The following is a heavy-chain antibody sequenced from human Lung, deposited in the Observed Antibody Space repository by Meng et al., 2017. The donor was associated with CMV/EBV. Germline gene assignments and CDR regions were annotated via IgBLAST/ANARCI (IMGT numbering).Heavy chain of an antibody. CDR2: INAYNGNT. CDR3: ARVEVGITSGDY. J-gene: IGHJ4*02. CDR1: GYTFTNYG. Sequence: QAELVQSGGWGKKPGASVEVSCKASGYTFTNYGITWVRQAPGQGLEWMGWINAYNGNTNYAQTLQGRVTMTTDTSTSTAYMELRSLRSDDTAVYYCARVEVGITSGDYWGQGTLVTVSS. D-gene: IGHD1-26*01. V-gene: IGHV1-18*01.